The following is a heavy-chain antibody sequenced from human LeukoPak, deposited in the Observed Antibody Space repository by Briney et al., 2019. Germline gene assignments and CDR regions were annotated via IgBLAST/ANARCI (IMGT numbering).Heavy chain of an antibody. J-gene: IGHJ4*02. Sequence: PGGSLRLSCAASGFTFSSYAMSWVRQAPGKGLEWVSSITRSSSYIYYADSVKGRFTISRDNAKNSLYLQMNSLRAEDTAVYYCARDLSGSYSYYFDCWGQGTLVTVSS. CDR3: ARDLSGSYSYYFDC. V-gene: IGHV3-21*01. D-gene: IGHD1-26*01. CDR1: GFTFSSYA. CDR2: ITRSSSYI.